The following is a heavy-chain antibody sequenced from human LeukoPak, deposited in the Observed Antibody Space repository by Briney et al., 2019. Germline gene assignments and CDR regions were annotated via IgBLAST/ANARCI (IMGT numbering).Heavy chain of an antibody. CDR1: GYTFTSYD. J-gene: IGHJ6*03. CDR2: MNPNSGNT. Sequence: ASVKVSCKASGYTFTSYDINWVRQATGQGLEWMGWMNPNSGNTGYAQKFQGRVTITRNTSISTAYMELSSLRSEDTAVYYCARGRKQYVVPAANARPYYYYYMDVWGKGTTVTVSS. V-gene: IGHV1-8*01. CDR3: ARGRKQYVVPAANARPYYYYYMDV. D-gene: IGHD2-2*01.